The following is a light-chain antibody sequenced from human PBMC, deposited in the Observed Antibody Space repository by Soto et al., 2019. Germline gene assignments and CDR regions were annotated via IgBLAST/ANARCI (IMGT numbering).Light chain of an antibody. Sequence: LTRSPATLSFSLGVISVHSCRASQSLSKSLVWYQQKPGQAPRLLSDGASSRATGIPDRFSGSGSRTEFTLTSTRLEPEDFTVYYCHHYETFGQGTKVDIK. CDR2: GAS. CDR1: QSLSKS. J-gene: IGKJ1*01. V-gene: IGKV3-20*01. CDR3: HHYET.